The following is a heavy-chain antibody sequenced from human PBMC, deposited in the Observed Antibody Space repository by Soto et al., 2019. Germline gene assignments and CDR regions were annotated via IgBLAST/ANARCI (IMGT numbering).Heavy chain of an antibody. D-gene: IGHD2-2*01. CDR3: TRPPTYSWVRDDFDV. V-gene: IGHV3-23*01. CDR1: GFIFSTYA. J-gene: IGHJ3*01. Sequence: EVQLLQSGGGLVQPGGSVRLSCTASGFIFSTYAMTWVSQAPGKGLEWVSVVGASGGDTYYSDSVKGRFTISRDNSKNTLYLQMNNLRAEDTAVYYCTRPPTYSWVRDDFDVWGQGTMVTVSS. CDR2: VGASGGDT.